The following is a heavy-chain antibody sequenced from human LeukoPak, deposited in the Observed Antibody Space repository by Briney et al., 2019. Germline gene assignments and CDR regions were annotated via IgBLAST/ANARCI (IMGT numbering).Heavy chain of an antibody. CDR2: IYYSGST. CDR3: ARVTGYMIEDYFDY. J-gene: IGHJ4*02. D-gene: IGHD3-9*01. V-gene: IGHV4-59*01. Sequence: SETLSLTCAVYGGSFSGYYWSWIRQPPGKGLEWIGYIYYSGSTNYNPSLKSRATISVDKSKNQFSLKRSSVTAADTAVYYCARVTGYMIEDYFDYWGQGTLVTVSS. CDR1: GGSFSGYY.